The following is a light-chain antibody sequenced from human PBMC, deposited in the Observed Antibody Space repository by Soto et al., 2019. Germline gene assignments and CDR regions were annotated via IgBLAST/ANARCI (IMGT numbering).Light chain of an antibody. CDR1: QNIGSY. V-gene: IGKV3D-15*01. CDR2: DTS. J-gene: IGKJ4*01. Sequence: TQSPATLSLSAGERATLSCRASQNIGSYLAWYQHKPGQPPRLLIFDTSNRATGVPTRISGSGSGTEFTLTISSLQSEDFAVYYCQQYNSWPLTFGGGTKVEIK. CDR3: QQYNSWPLT.